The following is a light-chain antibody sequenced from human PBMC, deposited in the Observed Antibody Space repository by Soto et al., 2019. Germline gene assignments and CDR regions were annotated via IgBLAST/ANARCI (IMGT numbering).Light chain of an antibody. CDR2: EVN. CDR3: TSYAGNNNLV. CDR1: SSDVGAYNY. J-gene: IGLJ1*01. Sequence: QSVLTQPPSASGSPGQSVTISCTGTSSDVGAYNYVSWYQQHPGKAPKLLIYEVNKRPSGVPDRFSGSKSGNTASLTVSGLQAEDEADYYCTSYAGNNNLVFGTGTKGTVL. V-gene: IGLV2-8*01.